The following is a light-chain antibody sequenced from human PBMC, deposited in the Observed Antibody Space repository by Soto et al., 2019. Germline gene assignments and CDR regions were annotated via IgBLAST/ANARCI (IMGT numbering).Light chain of an antibody. V-gene: IGLV4-60*02. CDR3: ETWDSNTRV. Sequence: QPLLTQSSSASASLGSSVKLTCTLSSGHSSYIIAWHQQQPGKAPRYLMKLEGSGSYNKGSGVPDRFSGSSSGADRYLTISNLQFEDEANYYCETWDSNTRVFGGGTPLTVL. CDR2: LEGSGSY. CDR1: SGHSSYI. J-gene: IGLJ2*01.